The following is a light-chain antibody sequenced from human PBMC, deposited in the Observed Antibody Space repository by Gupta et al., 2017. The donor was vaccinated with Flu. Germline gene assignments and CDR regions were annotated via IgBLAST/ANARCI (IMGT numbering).Light chain of an antibody. J-gene: IGLJ3*02. CDR1: ISDIGGYNY. Sequence: VTISCAGSISDIGGYNYVSWYQHHPGKVPKLIIYAVSERPSGVPARFSGSKSGNTASLTVSGLQAEDEADYLCSSYAGNNNLWLFGGGTKLTVL. V-gene: IGLV2-8*01. CDR3: SSYAGNNNLWL. CDR2: AVS.